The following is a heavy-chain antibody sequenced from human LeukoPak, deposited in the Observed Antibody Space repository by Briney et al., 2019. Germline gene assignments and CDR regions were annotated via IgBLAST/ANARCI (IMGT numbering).Heavy chain of an antibody. Sequence: SQTLSLTCTVSGGSISSGGYYWSWIRQHPGRGLEWIGYVYYSGSNLYNPSLKSRLTISVDTSKNQFSLKFTSETVADTAVYYCARGMSGTYFDFDRWGQGTLVTVSS. CDR1: GGSISSGGYY. V-gene: IGHV4-31*03. CDR3: ARGMSGTYFDFDR. CDR2: VYYSGSN. D-gene: IGHD1-26*01. J-gene: IGHJ4*02.